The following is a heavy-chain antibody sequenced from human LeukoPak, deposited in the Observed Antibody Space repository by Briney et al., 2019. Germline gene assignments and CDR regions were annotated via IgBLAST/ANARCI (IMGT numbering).Heavy chain of an antibody. D-gene: IGHD1-26*01. CDR1: GYTFTGYY. CDR2: INPNSGGT. J-gene: IGHJ5*02. CDR3: ARAKANSGRSDWFDP. Sequence: ASVKVSCKASGYTFTGYYMHWVRQAPGQGREWMGWINPNSGGTNYAQKFQGRVTMTRDTSISTAYMELSRLRSDDTAVYYCARAKANSGRSDWFDPWGQGTLVTVSS. V-gene: IGHV1-2*02.